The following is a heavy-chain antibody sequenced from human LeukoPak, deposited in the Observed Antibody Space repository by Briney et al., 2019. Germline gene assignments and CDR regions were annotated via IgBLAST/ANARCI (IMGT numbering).Heavy chain of an antibody. D-gene: IGHD1/OR15-1a*01. CDR3: ARRLWSSAWNKREVYFQH. J-gene: IGHJ1*01. CDR2: IYPGDSDT. V-gene: IGHV5-51*01. Sequence: ESLKISCKGSGYSFTNYWIAWVRQMPGRGLEWMGIIYPGDSDTTYSPSFQGQVTISIDKSISTAYLQWSSLKASDTAIYFCARRLWSSAWNKREVYFQHWGQGTLVTVSS. CDR1: GYSFTNYW.